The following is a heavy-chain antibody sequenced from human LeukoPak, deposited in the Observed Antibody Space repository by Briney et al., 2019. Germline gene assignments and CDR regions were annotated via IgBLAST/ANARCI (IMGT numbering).Heavy chain of an antibody. V-gene: IGHV3-23*01. D-gene: IGHD2-15*01. CDR3: AKGVVVAATGYFQH. CDR2: ISGSGGST. Sequence: GGSLRLSCAASGFTFSSYAMSWVRQAPGKGLEWVSAISGSGGSTFYADSVKGQFTISRDNSKNTLYLQMNSLRAEDTAVYYGAKGVVVAATGYFQHWGQGTLVTVSS. J-gene: IGHJ1*01. CDR1: GFTFSSYA.